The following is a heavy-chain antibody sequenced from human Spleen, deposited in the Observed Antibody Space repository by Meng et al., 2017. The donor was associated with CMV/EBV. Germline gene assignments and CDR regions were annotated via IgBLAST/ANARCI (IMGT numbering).Heavy chain of an antibody. Sequence: ASVKVSCKASGYTFTSYYIHWVRQAPGQGLEWMGIINPSGGSTTYAQKFQGRVTMTRDTSTSTVYMELSSLTLDDTAVYYCARAGETDAYSSSWYEDSWLAPWGQGARVTVSS. CDR1: GYTFTSYY. V-gene: IGHV1-46*01. J-gene: IGHJ5*02. D-gene: IGHD6-13*01. CDR2: INPSGGST. CDR3: ARAGETDAYSSSWYEDSWLAP.